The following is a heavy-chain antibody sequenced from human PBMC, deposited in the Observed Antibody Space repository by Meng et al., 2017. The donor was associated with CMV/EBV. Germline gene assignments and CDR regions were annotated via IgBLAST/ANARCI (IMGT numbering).Heavy chain of an antibody. CDR2: ISSSSSYI. J-gene: IGHJ6*02. V-gene: IGHV3-21*01. D-gene: IGHD5-24*01. Sequence: GGSLRLSCAASGFTFSSYSVNWVRQAPGKGLEWVSSISSSSSYIYYADSVKGRFTISRDNAKNSLYLQMNSLRAEDTAVYYCAREKDGYNPYYYGMDVWGQGTTVTVSS. CDR3: AREKDGYNPYYYGMDV. CDR1: GFTFSSYS.